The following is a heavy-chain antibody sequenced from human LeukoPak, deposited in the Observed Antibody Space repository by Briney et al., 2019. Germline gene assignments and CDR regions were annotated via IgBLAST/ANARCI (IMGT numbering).Heavy chain of an antibody. J-gene: IGHJ4*02. V-gene: IGHV4-4*07. CDR3: ARGGDDYGDHTWDY. CDR1: GGSISSYY. CDR2: IYTSGST. D-gene: IGHD4-17*01. Sequence: SETLSLTCTVSGGSISSYYWSWLRQPAGKGLEWIGRIYTSGSTNYNPSLKSRVTMSVDTSKNQFSLKLRSVTAADTAVYYCARGGDDYGDHTWDYWGQGTLVTVSS.